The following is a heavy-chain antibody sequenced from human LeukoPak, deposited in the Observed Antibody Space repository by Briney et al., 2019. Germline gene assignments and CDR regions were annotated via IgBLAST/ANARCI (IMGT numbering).Heavy chain of an antibody. Sequence: SETLSLTCTVSGYSISSGYYWGWIRQPPGKGLEWIGSIYYSGSTYYNPSLKSRVTISVDTSKNQFSLKLSSVTAADTAVYYCASSTLYYDYVWGSYRPGSFDYWGQGTLVTVSS. D-gene: IGHD3-16*02. CDR3: ASSTLYYDYVWGSYRPGSFDY. V-gene: IGHV4-38-2*02. CDR2: IYYSGST. CDR1: GYSISSGYY. J-gene: IGHJ4*02.